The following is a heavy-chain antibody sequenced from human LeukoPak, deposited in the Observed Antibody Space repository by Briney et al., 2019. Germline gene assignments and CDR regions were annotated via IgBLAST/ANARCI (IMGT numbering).Heavy chain of an antibody. CDR1: GGSIGSYF. CDR3: ARGHPLGYYFDY. D-gene: IGHD7-27*01. Sequence: SETLSLTCTVSGGSIGSYFWSWIRQPPGKGLEWIGYIYYSGSTNYNPSLRGRVTISVDTSKNQFSLRLSSVTAADTAVYYCARGHPLGYYFDYWGQGTLVTVSS. V-gene: IGHV4-59*08. J-gene: IGHJ4*02. CDR2: IYYSGST.